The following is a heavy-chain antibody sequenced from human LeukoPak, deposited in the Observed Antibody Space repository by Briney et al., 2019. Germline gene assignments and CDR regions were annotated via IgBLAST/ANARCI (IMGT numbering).Heavy chain of an antibody. CDR2: INPNSGGT. J-gene: IGHJ4*02. D-gene: IGHD6-19*01. CDR3: ASSLIAVAGTWGVYFDY. V-gene: IGHV1-2*02. Sequence: ASVKVSCKASGYTFTGYYMHWVRQAPGQGLEWMGWINPNSGGTNYAQKFQGRVTMTRDTSISTAYMELSRLRSDDTAVYYCASSLIAVAGTWGVYFDYWGQGTLVTVSS. CDR1: GYTFTGYY.